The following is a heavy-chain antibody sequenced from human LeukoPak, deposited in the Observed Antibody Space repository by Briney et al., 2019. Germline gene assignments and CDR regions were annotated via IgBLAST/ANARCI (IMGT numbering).Heavy chain of an antibody. V-gene: IGHV4-4*07. J-gene: IGHJ4*02. CDR3: AREGTVVSRGLDY. Sequence: PSETLSLTCNVSGGSISGYYWTWIRQPAGKGLEWIGRIYTSRNNNYNPALKSGVTMSLDTSKNLFSLNLTSVTAADTAVYYCAREGTVVSRGLDYWGQGTLVTVSS. D-gene: IGHD2-15*01. CDR2: IYTSRNN. CDR1: GGSISGYY.